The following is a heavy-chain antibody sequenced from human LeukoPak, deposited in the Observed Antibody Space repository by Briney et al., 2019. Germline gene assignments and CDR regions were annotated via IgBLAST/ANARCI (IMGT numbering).Heavy chain of an antibody. Sequence: SETLSLTCAVSGDSFSSHYWTWIRQSPGTGLEWIGYISHIGRTNYNPSLKSRVTISIDTSKNQFSLKLRSVTAADTAVYYCARDLVTVTKGFDIWGQGTMVRVSS. CDR2: ISHIGRT. D-gene: IGHD4-17*01. V-gene: IGHV4-59*11. CDR3: ARDLVTVTKGFDI. CDR1: GDSFSSHY. J-gene: IGHJ3*02.